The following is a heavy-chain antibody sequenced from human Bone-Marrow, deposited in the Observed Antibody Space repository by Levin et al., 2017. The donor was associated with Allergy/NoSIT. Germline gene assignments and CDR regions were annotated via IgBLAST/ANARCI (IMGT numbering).Heavy chain of an antibody. Sequence: ESLKISCTVSRGSIRTVSYYWGWIRQPPGKGLEWIGDVYLSGNTNCNPSLKNRVTISVDPSNNQVSLSLNPVTAADTAVYYCARRPVVDWYFDVWGRGTLVTVSS. CDR3: ARRPVVDWYFDV. V-gene: IGHV4-39*01. CDR2: VYLSGNT. CDR1: RGSIRTVSYY. J-gene: IGHJ2*01.